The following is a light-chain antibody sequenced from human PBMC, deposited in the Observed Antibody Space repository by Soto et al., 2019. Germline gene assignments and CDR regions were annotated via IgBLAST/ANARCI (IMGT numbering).Light chain of an antibody. Sequence: DLPITQSPSTPSASVGDRVTITCRASQSISSWLAWYQQKPGKAPKLLIYDASSLESGVPSRFSGRGSGTEFTLTISSLQPDDFATYYCQQYNSYWTFGQGTKVDIK. V-gene: IGKV1-5*01. CDR3: QQYNSYWT. CDR1: QSISSW. CDR2: DAS. J-gene: IGKJ1*01.